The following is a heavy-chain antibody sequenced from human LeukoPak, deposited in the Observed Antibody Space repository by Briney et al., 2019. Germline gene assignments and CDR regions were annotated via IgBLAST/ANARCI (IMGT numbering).Heavy chain of an antibody. Sequence: SETLSLTCTVSGGSISSYYWSWIRQPAGKGLEWIGRIYTSGSTNYNPSLKSRVTMSVDTSKNQFSLKLSSVTAADTAVYYCARDVNWNDVLSDYYMDVWGKGTTVTISS. D-gene: IGHD1-1*01. J-gene: IGHJ6*03. CDR2: IYTSGST. V-gene: IGHV4-4*07. CDR3: ARDVNWNDVLSDYYMDV. CDR1: GGSISSYY.